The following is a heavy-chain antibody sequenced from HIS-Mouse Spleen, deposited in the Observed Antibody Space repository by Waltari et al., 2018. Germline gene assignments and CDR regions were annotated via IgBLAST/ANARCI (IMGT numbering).Heavy chain of an antibody. D-gene: IGHD5-12*01. Sequence: QVQLVESGGGVVQPGRSLRLSRAASGFTFSSYGMHWVRQAPGKGLEWVAVIWYDGSNKYYADSVKGRFTISRDNSKNTLYLQMNSLRAEDTAVYYCAKDLARKDSGYDAFDIWGQGTMVTVSS. CDR3: AKDLARKDSGYDAFDI. CDR1: GFTFSSYG. V-gene: IGHV3-33*06. J-gene: IGHJ3*02. CDR2: IWYDGSNK.